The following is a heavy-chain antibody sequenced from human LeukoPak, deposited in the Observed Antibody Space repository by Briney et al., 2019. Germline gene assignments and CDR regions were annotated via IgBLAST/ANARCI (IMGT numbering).Heavy chain of an antibody. V-gene: IGHV5-51*01. CDR2: IYPGDSDT. CDR3: ARITGYCSSTSCSYYFDY. J-gene: IGHJ4*02. CDR1: GYSFTSYW. Sequence: GESLKISCKGSGYSFTSYWIGWVRQMPGKGLEWMGIIYPGDSDTRYSPSFQGQVTISADKSISTAYLQWSSLKASDTAMYYCARITGYCSSTSCSYYFDYWGQGTLVTVPS. D-gene: IGHD2-2*03.